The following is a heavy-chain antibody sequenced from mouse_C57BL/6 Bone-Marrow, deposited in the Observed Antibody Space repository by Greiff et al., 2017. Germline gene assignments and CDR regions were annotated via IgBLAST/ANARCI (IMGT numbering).Heavy chain of an antibody. V-gene: IGHV5-16*01. CDR2: INYDGSST. CDR3: ARTGTRYYFDY. D-gene: IGHD4-1*01. J-gene: IGHJ2*01. Sequence: EVMLVESEGGLVQPGSSMKLSCTASGFTFSDYYMSWVRQVPEKGLEWVANINYDGSSTYYLDSLKSRFIISRDNAKNILYLQLSSLKSEDTATYYCARTGTRYYFDYWRQGTTLTVSS. CDR1: GFTFSDYY.